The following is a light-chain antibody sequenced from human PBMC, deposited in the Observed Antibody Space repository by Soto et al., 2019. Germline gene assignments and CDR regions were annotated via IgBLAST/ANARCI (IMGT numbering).Light chain of an antibody. J-gene: IGKJ5*01. Sequence: EIVLTQSPATLSVSPGERVTLSCRASRSLSNTLAWYQQRPGQAPRLLIYGASTRATGVPARFSGSGSGTEFALTIDRLQSEDAAIYYCQQYNNWPPITLGQGTRLEIK. CDR2: GAS. CDR3: QQYNNWPPIT. V-gene: IGKV3-15*01. CDR1: RSLSNT.